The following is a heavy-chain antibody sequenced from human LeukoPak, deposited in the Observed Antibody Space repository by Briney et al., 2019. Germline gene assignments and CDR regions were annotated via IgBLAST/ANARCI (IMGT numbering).Heavy chain of an antibody. CDR2: IYTSGST. D-gene: IGHD3-10*01. Sequence: SETLSLTCTVSGGSISSYYWRWIRQPAGKGLEWIGRIYTSGSTNYSPSLKSRVTMSVDTSKNQFSLKLSSVTAADTAVYYCARSFYGSGYNWFDPWGQGTLVTVSS. J-gene: IGHJ5*02. CDR1: GGSISSYY. V-gene: IGHV4-4*07. CDR3: ARSFYGSGYNWFDP.